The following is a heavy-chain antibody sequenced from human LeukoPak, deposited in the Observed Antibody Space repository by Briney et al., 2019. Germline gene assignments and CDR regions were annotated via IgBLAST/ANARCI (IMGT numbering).Heavy chain of an antibody. CDR1: GYTFTDYY. D-gene: IGHD7-27*01. CDR3: ARDRGWGLDY. V-gene: IGHV1-2*02. J-gene: IGHJ4*02. CDR2: LDPNSGDT. Sequence: ASVKVSCKASGYTFTDYYMHWVRQAPGQGLEWMGWLDPNSGDTNYAQKFQGRVSMTRDTSISTAYMDLSDLRSDDTAVYYCARDRGWGLDYWGQGTLVTVSS.